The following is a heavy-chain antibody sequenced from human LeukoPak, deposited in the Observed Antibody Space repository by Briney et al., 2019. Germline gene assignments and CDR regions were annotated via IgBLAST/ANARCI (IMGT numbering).Heavy chain of an antibody. CDR2: IYYSGST. V-gene: IGHV4-39*01. D-gene: IGHD3-22*01. Sequence: PSETLSLTCTVSGGSISSSSYYWGWIRQPPGKGLEWIGSIYYSGSTYYNPSLKSRVTISVDTSKNQFSLKLSSVTAADTAVYYCAAHFDYYDSLFDYWGQGTLVTVSS. J-gene: IGHJ4*02. CDR3: AAHFDYYDSLFDY. CDR1: GGSISSSSYY.